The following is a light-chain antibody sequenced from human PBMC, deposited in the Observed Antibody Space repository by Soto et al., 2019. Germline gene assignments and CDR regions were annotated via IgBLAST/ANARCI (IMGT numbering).Light chain of an antibody. CDR1: SGHSSYA. CDR3: QTWGTGLV. CDR2: LNSDGSH. V-gene: IGLV4-69*01. J-gene: IGLJ2*01. Sequence: QPVLTQSPSASASLGASVKLTRTLSSGHSSYAIAWHQQQPEKGPRYLMKLNSDGSHSKGDGIPDRFSGSSSGAERYLTISSLQSEDEADYYCQTWGTGLVFGGGTQLTVL.